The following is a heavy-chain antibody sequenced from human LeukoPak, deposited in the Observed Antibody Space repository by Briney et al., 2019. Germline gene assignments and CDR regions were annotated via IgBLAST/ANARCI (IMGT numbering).Heavy chain of an antibody. CDR3: VRAETSAAAPAY. J-gene: IGHJ4*02. D-gene: IGHD6-13*01. CDR2: ISTYNGET. V-gene: IGHV1-18*01. Sequence: ASMKVSCKASGYTFTSYGIAWVRQAPGQGLEWLGWISTYNGETNSAQKLQGRVTLTTDTSTSTAYMELRSLISDDTAVYYCVRAETSAAAPAYWGQGTLITVSS. CDR1: GYTFTSYG.